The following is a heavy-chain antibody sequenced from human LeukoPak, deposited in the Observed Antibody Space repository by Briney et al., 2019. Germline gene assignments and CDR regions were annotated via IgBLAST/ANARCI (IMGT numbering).Heavy chain of an antibody. CDR2: IKSKTDGGTT. J-gene: IGHJ4*02. D-gene: IGHD3-9*01. V-gene: IGHV3-15*01. Sequence: GGSLRLSCAASGFTFSHAWMSWVRQAPGKGLEWVGRIKSKTDGGTTDYAAPVKGRFTISRDDSKNTLYLQMNSLKTEDTAVYYCTTAVPVFDWLLSRVDYWGQGTLVTVSS. CDR1: GFTFSHAW. CDR3: TTAVPVFDWLLSRVDY.